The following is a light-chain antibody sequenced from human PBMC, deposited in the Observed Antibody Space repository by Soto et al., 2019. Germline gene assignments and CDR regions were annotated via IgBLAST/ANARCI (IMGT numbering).Light chain of an antibody. J-gene: IGKJ4*01. V-gene: IGKV3-15*01. CDR3: QQYNEWPLT. CDR1: QSVSNN. Sequence: EIVMTQSPATLSVSPGERATLSCRASQSVSNNLAWYQQKPGQAPRVLIYFASTRPTGIPARFSGSGSGTEFTLTISSLQSEDFAVYYCQQYNEWPLTFGGGTKVET. CDR2: FAS.